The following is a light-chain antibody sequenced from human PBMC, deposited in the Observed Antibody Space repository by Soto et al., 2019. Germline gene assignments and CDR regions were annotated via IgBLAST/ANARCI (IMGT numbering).Light chain of an antibody. Sequence: DIQMTQSPPSLSASVGDRVTITCRASQGIGNYLGWYQQKPGKAPKRLIYVASSLQGGVPSRFSGSGSGTEFTLTISSLQPEDFAAYYCLQHSSYPFTFGPGTKVDI. J-gene: IGKJ3*01. CDR3: LQHSSYPFT. V-gene: IGKV1-17*01. CDR2: VAS. CDR1: QGIGNY.